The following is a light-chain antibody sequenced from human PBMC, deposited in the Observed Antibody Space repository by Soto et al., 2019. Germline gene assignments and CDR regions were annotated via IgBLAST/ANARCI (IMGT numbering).Light chain of an antibody. Sequence: QSVLTQPPPVSGAPGQRVTISCTGSSSNIGAGYDVHWYKQLPGTAPKLLIYGNSNRPSGVPDRFSGSKSGTSASLAITGLQAEDEADYYCQSYDSSLSGVVFGGGTKLTVL. V-gene: IGLV1-40*01. J-gene: IGLJ2*01. CDR2: GNS. CDR3: QSYDSSLSGVV. CDR1: SSNIGAGYD.